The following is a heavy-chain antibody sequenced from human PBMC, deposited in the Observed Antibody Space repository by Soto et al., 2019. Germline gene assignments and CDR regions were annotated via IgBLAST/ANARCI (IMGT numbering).Heavy chain of an antibody. D-gene: IGHD5-12*01. CDR1: GGSTRSYY. CDR3: ARVGGWLRFVWPYYFDY. J-gene: IGHJ4*02. Sequence: PSETLSLTCSVSGGSTRSYYWSWIRQPPGKGLEWIGDINHSGSTNYNPSLKSRVTISVDTSKNQFSLKLSSVTAADTAVYYCARVGGWLRFVWPYYFDYWGQGTLVTVSS. CDR2: INHSGST. V-gene: IGHV4-59*12.